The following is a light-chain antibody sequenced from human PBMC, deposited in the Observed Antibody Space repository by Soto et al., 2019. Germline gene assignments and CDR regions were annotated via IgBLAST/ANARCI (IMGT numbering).Light chain of an antibody. Sequence: QSVLTQPASVSGFPGQSITISCAGTSSDVGRYNLVSWFQQHPGKAPKLMIYEGSKRPSGVSNRFSGSKSGNTASLTISGLQAEDEADYYCCSYAASTTWVFGGGTKVTVL. CDR3: CSYAASTTWV. CDR1: SSDVGRYNL. J-gene: IGLJ3*02. CDR2: EGS. V-gene: IGLV2-23*01.